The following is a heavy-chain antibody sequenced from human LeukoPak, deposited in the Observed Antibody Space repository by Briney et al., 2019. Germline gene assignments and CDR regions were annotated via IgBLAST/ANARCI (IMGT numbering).Heavy chain of an antibody. D-gene: IGHD3-10*01. CDR1: GFTFSSYE. Sequence: PGGSLRLSCAASGFTFSSYEMNWVRQAPGKGLEWVSVIYSGGSTYYADSVKGRFTISRDNSKNTLYLQMNSLRAEDTAVYYCARHGSITMVRGRLRYYYMDVWGKGTTVTISS. CDR2: IYSGGST. CDR3: ARHGSITMVRGRLRYYYMDV. V-gene: IGHV3-66*04. J-gene: IGHJ6*03.